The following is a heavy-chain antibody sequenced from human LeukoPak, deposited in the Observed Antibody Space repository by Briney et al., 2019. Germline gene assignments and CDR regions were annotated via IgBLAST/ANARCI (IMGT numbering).Heavy chain of an antibody. J-gene: IGHJ5*02. Sequence: GGSLRLSCAASGFTVSSNYMSWVRQAPGKGLEWVSVIYSGGSTYYADSVKGRFTISRHNSKNTLYLQMNSLRAEDTAVYYCARGGPIAAAGQNWFDPWGQGTLVTVSS. V-gene: IGHV3-53*04. CDR3: ARGGPIAAAGQNWFDP. CDR2: IYSGGST. CDR1: GFTVSSNY. D-gene: IGHD6-25*01.